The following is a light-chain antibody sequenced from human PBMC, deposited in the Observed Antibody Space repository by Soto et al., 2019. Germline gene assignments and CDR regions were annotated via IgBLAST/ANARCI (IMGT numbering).Light chain of an antibody. J-gene: IGLJ1*01. Sequence: SYELTQPPSVPVAPGQTARISCEGDNIGSKSVYWHQQKPGQAPVLVVYDDRDRPSWIPERFSGSNSGNTATLTINRVEAGDEADYYCQVWDSTSAQYVFGTGTKISV. CDR2: DDR. V-gene: IGLV3-21*02. CDR3: QVWDSTSAQYV. CDR1: NIGSKS.